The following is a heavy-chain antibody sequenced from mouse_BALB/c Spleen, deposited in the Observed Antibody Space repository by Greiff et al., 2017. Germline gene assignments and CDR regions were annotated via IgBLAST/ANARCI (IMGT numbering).Heavy chain of an antibody. Sequence: EVQGVESGGGLVKPGGSLKLSCAASGFTFSSYAMSWVRQTPEKRLEWVASISSGGSTYYPDSVKGRFTISRDNARNILYLQMSSLRSEDTAMYYCARGGLSWFAYWGQGTLVTVSA. CDR1: GFTFSSYA. CDR3: ARGGLSWFAY. J-gene: IGHJ3*01. CDR2: ISSGGST. V-gene: IGHV5-6-5*01.